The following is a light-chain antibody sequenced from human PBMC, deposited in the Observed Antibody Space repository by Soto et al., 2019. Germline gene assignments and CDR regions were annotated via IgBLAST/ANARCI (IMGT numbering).Light chain of an antibody. Sequence: ETVMTQSPGTLSVSPGERGTLGCWSSQSVGSDLAWYQHKPGQAPSLLIYHSSTRAPAIPARFTGSGSGTEFSLTISSLQSEDFALYFCQQYNNWPFSSGQGTRLEIK. CDR1: QSVGSD. J-gene: IGKJ5*01. CDR2: HSS. CDR3: QQYNNWPFS. V-gene: IGKV3-15*01.